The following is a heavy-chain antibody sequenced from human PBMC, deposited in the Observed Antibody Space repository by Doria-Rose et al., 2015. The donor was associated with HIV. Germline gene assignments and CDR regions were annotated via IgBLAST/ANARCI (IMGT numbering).Heavy chain of an antibody. CDR1: GVSLSSPGMG. Sequence: QITLKESGPVLVKPTETLTLTCTASGVSLSSPGMGVSWIRQPPGKALEWLVHIFSDDERSYKTSLKSRLTISRGTSKSQVVLTMTDMDPVDTATYYCARIKSSRWYHRYYFDFWGQGTLVIVSA. D-gene: IGHD6-13*01. CDR3: ARIKSSRWYHRYYFDF. CDR2: IFSDDER. J-gene: IGHJ4*02. V-gene: IGHV2-26*01.